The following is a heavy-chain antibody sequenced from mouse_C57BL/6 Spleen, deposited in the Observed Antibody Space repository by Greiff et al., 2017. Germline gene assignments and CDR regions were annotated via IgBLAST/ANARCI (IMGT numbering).Heavy chain of an antibody. CDR3: ANDGYYVGAWFAY. J-gene: IGHJ3*01. CDR2: ISSGSSTI. CDR1: GFTFSDYG. V-gene: IGHV5-17*01. D-gene: IGHD2-3*01. Sequence: EVQGVESGGGLVKPGGSLKLSCAASGFTFSDYGMHWVRQAPEKGLEWVAYISSGSSTIYYADTVKGRFTISRDNAKNTLFLQMTSLRSEDTAMYYCANDGYYVGAWFAYWGQGTLVTVSA.